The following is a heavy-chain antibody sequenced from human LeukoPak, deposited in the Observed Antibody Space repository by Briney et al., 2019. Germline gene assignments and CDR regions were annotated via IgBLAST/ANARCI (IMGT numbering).Heavy chain of an antibody. Sequence: SQTLSLTCTVSGGSISSGDYYWSWIRQPPGKGLEWIGYIYYSGSTYYNPSLKSRVTISVDTSKNQFSLKLSSVTAADTAVYYCARSGSYPVGFDPWGQRTLVTVSS. CDR1: GGSISSGDYY. J-gene: IGHJ5*02. CDR3: ARSGSYPVGFDP. V-gene: IGHV4-30-4*01. D-gene: IGHD1-26*01. CDR2: IYYSGST.